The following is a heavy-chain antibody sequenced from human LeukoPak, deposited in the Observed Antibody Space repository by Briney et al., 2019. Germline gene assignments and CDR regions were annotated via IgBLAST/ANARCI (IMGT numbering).Heavy chain of an antibody. CDR1: GFTFTSYG. Sequence: ASVQVSCQASGFTFTSYGISWVRPAPGQGLEWMGWISAYNGNTNYSQKLQGRVTMTTDTSTSTAYMELRSLRSDDTAVYYCASSGSSWYVFDYWGQGTLVTVSS. V-gene: IGHV1-18*01. CDR3: ASSGSSWYVFDY. J-gene: IGHJ4*02. D-gene: IGHD6-13*01. CDR2: ISAYNGNT.